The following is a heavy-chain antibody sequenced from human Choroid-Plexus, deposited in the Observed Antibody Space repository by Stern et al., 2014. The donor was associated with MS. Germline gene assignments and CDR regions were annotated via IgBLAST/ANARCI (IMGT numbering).Heavy chain of an antibody. Sequence: VQLVESGGGVAQPGRPLILSCAASGFTFSNFGMHWVRQAPGKGLEWVALISYDGSDKYYADSVKGRFTIFRDNSKNPLYMHMNSLRAEDTAVYYCAKDRQWSTYFFDYWGQGSLVTVSS. CDR2: ISYDGSDK. CDR3: AKDRQWSTYFFDY. D-gene: IGHD2-15*01. CDR1: GFTFSNFG. V-gene: IGHV3-30*18. J-gene: IGHJ4*02.